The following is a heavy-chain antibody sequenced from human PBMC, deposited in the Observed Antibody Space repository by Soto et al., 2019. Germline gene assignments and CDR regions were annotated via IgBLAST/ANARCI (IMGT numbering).Heavy chain of an antibody. CDR1: GFTFSDYH. Sequence: QVQLVESGGGLVKPGGSLRLSCAASGFTFSDYHMSWIRQAPGKGLEWIACVSSSVATMTYADSVKGRFTISRDNAKNSLYLQMDSLRADDTAVYYCARGGLRRVGQWGQGTLVTVS. CDR3: ARGGLRRVGQ. J-gene: IGHJ4*02. D-gene: IGHD2-15*01. CDR2: VSSSVATM. V-gene: IGHV3-11*01.